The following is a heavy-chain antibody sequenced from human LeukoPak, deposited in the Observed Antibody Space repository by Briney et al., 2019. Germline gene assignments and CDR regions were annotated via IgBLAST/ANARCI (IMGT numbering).Heavy chain of an antibody. J-gene: IGHJ5*02. CDR1: GFTFCNYA. Sequence: PGGSLRLSCAASGFTFCNYAMSWVRQAPGKGLEWVSTVSGGAGTTYYADSVKGRFTISRDNSKNTLYLQMNSLRDEDTAVYYGAKKRDTVIIGIEEFFGAWGQGTLVTVSS. CDR2: VSGGAGTT. CDR3: AKKRDTVIIGIEEFFGA. V-gene: IGHV3-23*01. D-gene: IGHD5-18*01.